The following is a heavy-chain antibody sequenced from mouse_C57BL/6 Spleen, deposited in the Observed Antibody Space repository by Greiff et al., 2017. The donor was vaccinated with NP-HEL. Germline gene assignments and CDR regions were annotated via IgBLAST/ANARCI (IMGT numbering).Heavy chain of an antibody. CDR1: GFSFNTYA. Sequence: EVQVVESGGGLVQPKGSLKLSCAASGFSFNTYAMNWVRQAPGKGLEWVARIRSKSNNYATYYADSVKDRFTISRDDSESMLYLQMNNLKTEDTAMYYCVRQDYYGSSWYFDVWGTGTTVTVSS. V-gene: IGHV10-1*01. CDR2: IRSKSNNYAT. D-gene: IGHD1-1*01. J-gene: IGHJ1*03. CDR3: VRQDYYGSSWYFDV.